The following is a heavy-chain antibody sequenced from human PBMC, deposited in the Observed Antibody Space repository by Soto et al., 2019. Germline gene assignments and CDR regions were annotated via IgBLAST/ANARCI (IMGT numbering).Heavy chain of an antibody. CDR3: ARQVPVLRFLEWLSLDYYYYGMDV. D-gene: IGHD3-3*01. CDR1: GGSISSSSYY. Sequence: PSETLSLTCTVSGGSISSSSYYWGWIRQPPGKGLEWIGSIYYSGSTYHNPSLKSRVTISVDTSKNQFSLKLSSVTAADTAVYYCARQVPVLRFLEWLSLDYYYYGMDVWGQGTTVTVSS. CDR2: IYYSGST. V-gene: IGHV4-39*01. J-gene: IGHJ6*02.